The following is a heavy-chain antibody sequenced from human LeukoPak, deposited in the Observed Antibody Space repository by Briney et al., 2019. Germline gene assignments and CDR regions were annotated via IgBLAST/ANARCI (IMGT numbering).Heavy chain of an antibody. Sequence: ASVKVSCKASGYTXTNYYMHGVRQAPGQGLEWMGIINPSGGSTNYAQKFQGRVTMTRDTSTSTVYMELSSLRSEDTAVYYCAREHSGYDSWGQGTLLTVSS. V-gene: IGHV1-46*01. CDR3: AREHSGYDS. CDR1: GYTXTNYY. CDR2: INPSGGST. J-gene: IGHJ5*02. D-gene: IGHD5-12*01.